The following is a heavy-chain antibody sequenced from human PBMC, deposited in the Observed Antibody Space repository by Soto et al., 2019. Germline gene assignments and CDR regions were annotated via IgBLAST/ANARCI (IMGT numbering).Heavy chain of an antibody. Sequence: QVQLVQSGAEVKKPGASVKVSCKASGYTFTNSGLSWVRQAPGQGLEWMGWISVYYEKTNYAQKFQGRVTMTTDTSTSTAYMELRGLRSDNTAVYSCARLRFGINVCDYWGQGTLVTVSS. CDR1: GYTFTNSG. D-gene: IGHD3-16*01. J-gene: IGHJ4*02. V-gene: IGHV1-18*01. CDR2: ISVYYEKT. CDR3: ARLRFGINVCDY.